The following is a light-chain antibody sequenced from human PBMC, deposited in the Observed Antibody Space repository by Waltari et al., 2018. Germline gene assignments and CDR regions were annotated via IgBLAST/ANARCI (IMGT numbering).Light chain of an antibody. CDR2: GAS. CDR3: QQYNSWLTWT. V-gene: IGKV3-15*01. J-gene: IGKJ1*01. Sequence: EIMMTQSPATLSVSPGDRATLSCRASQNIYTNLAWHQQKPGQTPRLLIYGASTRPTGIPARFSGSGSGTEFTLTINSLQSEDFAVYYCQQYNSWLTWTFGQGTKVEIK. CDR1: QNIYTN.